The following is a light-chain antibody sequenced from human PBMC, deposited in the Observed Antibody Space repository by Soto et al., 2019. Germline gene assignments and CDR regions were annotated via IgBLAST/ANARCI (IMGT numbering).Light chain of an antibody. J-gene: IGKJ2*01. CDR1: QSISTE. V-gene: IGKV3-15*01. Sequence: EIVMTQSPATLSVYPGERATLSCRASQSISTELTWYQQKPGQPPRLLIYSASTRATGVPARFTGSGSGSEFTLTISGLQSEDFAVYYCQQGHNWPLTLGPGTRLEI. CDR3: QQGHNWPLT. CDR2: SAS.